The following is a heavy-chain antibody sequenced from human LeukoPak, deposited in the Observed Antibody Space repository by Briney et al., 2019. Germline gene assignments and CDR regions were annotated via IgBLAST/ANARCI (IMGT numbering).Heavy chain of an antibody. CDR2: MNPNSGNT. V-gene: IGHV1-8*01. CDR1: GYTFTSYD. J-gene: IGHJ4*02. D-gene: IGHD2-15*01. CDR3: ARDSGGSWDLDY. Sequence: ASVKVSCKASGYTFTSYDINWVRQATGQGLEWMGWMNPNSGNTGYAQKFQGRVTMTRDTSISTAYMELSRLRSDDTAVYYCARDSGGSWDLDYWGQGTLVTVSS.